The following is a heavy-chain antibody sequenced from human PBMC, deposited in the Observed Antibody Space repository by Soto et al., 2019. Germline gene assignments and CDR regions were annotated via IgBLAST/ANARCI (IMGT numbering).Heavy chain of an antibody. V-gene: IGHV1-18*01. J-gene: IGHJ6*02. CDR2: ISAYNGNT. Sequence: ASVKVSCKASGYTFTNYGISWVRQAPGQGLEWMGWISAYNGNTKYAQKLQGRVTMTTDTSTSTAYMELRSLRSDDTAVYYCARVKLDYYGMDVWGQGTTDTVSS. D-gene: IGHD1-1*01. CDR3: ARVKLDYYGMDV. CDR1: GYTFTNYG.